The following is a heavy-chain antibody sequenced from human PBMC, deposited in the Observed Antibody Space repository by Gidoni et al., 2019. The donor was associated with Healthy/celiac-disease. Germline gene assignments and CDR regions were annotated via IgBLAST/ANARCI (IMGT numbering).Heavy chain of an antibody. D-gene: IGHD3-22*01. CDR2: ISWNSGSI. CDR3: AKALGYYYDSSGYHFDY. CDR1: GFTFDDYA. J-gene: IGHJ4*02. V-gene: IGHV3-9*01. Sequence: EVQLVESGGGLVQPGRSLRLSCAASGFTFDDYAMHWVRQAPGKGLEWVSGISWNSGSIGYADSVKGRFTISRDNAKNSLYLQMNSLRAEDTALYYCAKALGYYYDSSGYHFDYWGQGTLVTVSS.